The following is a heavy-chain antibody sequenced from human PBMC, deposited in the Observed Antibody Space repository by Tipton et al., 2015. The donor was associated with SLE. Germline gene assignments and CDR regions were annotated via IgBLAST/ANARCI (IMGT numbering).Heavy chain of an antibody. V-gene: IGHV1-2*02. CDR3: ARHRGDFDY. D-gene: IGHD3-16*01. J-gene: IGHJ4*01. Sequence: QSGAEVKKPGASAKVSCKASGYTFIGYYLHWVRQAPGQGPEWMGWINPKSGDTNYSQRFRGRVTMTRDTSISTAYMELSGLRSDDTGVYYCARHRGDFDYWGHGTLVTVSS. CDR2: INPKSGDT. CDR1: GYTFIGYY.